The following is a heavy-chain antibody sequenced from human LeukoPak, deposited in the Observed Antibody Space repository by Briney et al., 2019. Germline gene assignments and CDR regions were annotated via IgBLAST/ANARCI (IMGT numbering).Heavy chain of an antibody. CDR3: ARERQLVTDY. CDR1: GFSFSTYS. V-gene: IGHV3-21*06. CDR2: VTGSGTTK. J-gene: IGHJ4*01. D-gene: IGHD6-6*01. Sequence: GGSLRLSCVASGFSFSTYSMNWVRQAPGKGLEWVSSVTGSGTTKYYADSVKGRFVISRDNAKNSLYLQMNSLRAEDTAVYFCARERQLVTDYWGPGTLATVSS.